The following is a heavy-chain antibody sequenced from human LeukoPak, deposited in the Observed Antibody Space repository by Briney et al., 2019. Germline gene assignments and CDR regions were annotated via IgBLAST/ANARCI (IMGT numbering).Heavy chain of an antibody. CDR2: INPSGGRT. V-gene: IGHV1-46*01. CDR1: GYTFTSYY. D-gene: IGHD5-18*01. CDR3: AGTAGYSYGRIDY. Sequence: ASVKVSCKASGYTFTSYYIHWVRQAPGQGLEWMGIINPSGGRTSYAQNFQGRVAVTRDTSTSTIYMELSSLTSEDTAVYYCAGTAGYSYGRIDYWGQGTLATVSS. J-gene: IGHJ4*02.